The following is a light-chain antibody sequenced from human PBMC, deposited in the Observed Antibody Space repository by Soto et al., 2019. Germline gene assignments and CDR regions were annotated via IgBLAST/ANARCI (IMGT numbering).Light chain of an antibody. J-gene: IGLJ2*01. CDR1: SSNIGTGYD. CDR2: GNS. V-gene: IGLV1-40*01. Sequence: QSVLTQPPSVSGAPGQRVTISCTGSSSNIGTGYDVHWYQQHPGTAPKLLIYGNSNRPSGVPDRFSGSKSGTSASLAITGLQAEDEADYYCQSYDSNLSVVFGGGTKVTVL. CDR3: QSYDSNLSVV.